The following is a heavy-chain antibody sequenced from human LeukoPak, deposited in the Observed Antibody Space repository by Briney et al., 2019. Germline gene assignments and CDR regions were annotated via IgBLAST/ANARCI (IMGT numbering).Heavy chain of an antibody. CDR2: INHSGST. D-gene: IGHD6-13*01. CDR3: ARGFIAAGYSFSHYMDV. CDR1: GYSISSGYY. V-gene: IGHV4-38-2*02. Sequence: ASETLSLTCTVSGYSISSGYYWGWIRQPPGKGLEWIGEINHSGSTNYNPSLKSRVTISVDTSKNQFSLKLSSVTAADTAVYYCARGFIAAGYSFSHYMDVWGKGTTVTVSS. J-gene: IGHJ6*03.